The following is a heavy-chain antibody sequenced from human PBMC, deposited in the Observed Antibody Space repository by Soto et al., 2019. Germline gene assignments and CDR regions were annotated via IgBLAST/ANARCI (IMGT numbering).Heavy chain of an antibody. CDR3: ARDNGYESDY. CDR2: ISAYSVNT. Sequence: QVQLVQSGAEVKKPGASVTVSCKASGYTFTSYGISWVRQAPGQGLEWMGWISAYSVNTTYAQKLQGRVTMTTDTPTSTAYMDLRSLRSDDTAVYYCARDNGYESDYWGQGTLVTVSS. J-gene: IGHJ4*02. D-gene: IGHD5-12*01. CDR1: GYTFTSYG. V-gene: IGHV1-18*01.